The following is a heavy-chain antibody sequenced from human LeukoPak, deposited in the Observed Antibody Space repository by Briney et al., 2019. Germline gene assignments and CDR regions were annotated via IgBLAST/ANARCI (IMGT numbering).Heavy chain of an antibody. CDR2: IIPIFGSA. CDR3: ARWNSSGWYWWCEP. J-gene: IGHJ5*02. CDR1: GFTFSSYA. Sequence: SVKVSCKASGFTFSSYAISWLRQAPGQGLECMGGIIPIFGSANYAQKFQGRVTITTDESTGTAYMELSSLRSEDTAVYYCARWNSSGWYWWCEPWGQGTLVTVSS. D-gene: IGHD6-19*01. V-gene: IGHV1-69*05.